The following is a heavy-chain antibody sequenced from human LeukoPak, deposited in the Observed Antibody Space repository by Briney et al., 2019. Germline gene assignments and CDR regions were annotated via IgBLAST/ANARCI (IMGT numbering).Heavy chain of an antibody. Sequence: ASVKVSCKASGYTFTGYYIHWVRQAPGQGLEWVGWINPKSGGIDYAQRLQGRVTMTTDTSIATAYMELSRLTPDDTAVYFCARGTIGSYSSVHDWGQGTLVTVSS. CDR1: GYTFTGYY. V-gene: IGHV1-2*02. D-gene: IGHD1-26*01. J-gene: IGHJ1*01. CDR3: ARGTIGSYSSVHD. CDR2: INPKSGGI.